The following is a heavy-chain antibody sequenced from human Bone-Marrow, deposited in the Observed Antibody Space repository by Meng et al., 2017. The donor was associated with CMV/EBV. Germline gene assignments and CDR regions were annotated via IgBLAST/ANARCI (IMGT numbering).Heavy chain of an antibody. CDR1: GYTFTGYY. CDR2: INPNSGGT. CDR3: ARGRDIVVVPAPDRYGMDV. D-gene: IGHD2-2*01. J-gene: IGHJ6*02. V-gene: IGHV1-2*02. Sequence: ASVKVSCKASGYTFTGYYMHWVRQAPGQGLEWMGWINPNSGGTNYAQKFQGRVTMTRDTSISTAYMELSRLRSDDTAVYYCARGRDIVVVPAPDRYGMDVWGQGTTVTVSS.